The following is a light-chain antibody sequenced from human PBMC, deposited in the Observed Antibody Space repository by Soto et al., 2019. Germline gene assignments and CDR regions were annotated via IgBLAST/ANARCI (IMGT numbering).Light chain of an antibody. CDR2: EVN. CDR1: SSDVGSYNL. J-gene: IGLJ1*01. CDR3: FSYAGSSTLYV. V-gene: IGLV2-23*02. Sequence: QSALTQPASVSGSPGQSITISCTGTSSDVGSYNLVSWYQQHPGKAPKLMIYEVNKRPSGVSNRFSGSKSGNTASLTISGLQAEDEVDYYCFSYAGSSTLYVFGTGTKVTVL.